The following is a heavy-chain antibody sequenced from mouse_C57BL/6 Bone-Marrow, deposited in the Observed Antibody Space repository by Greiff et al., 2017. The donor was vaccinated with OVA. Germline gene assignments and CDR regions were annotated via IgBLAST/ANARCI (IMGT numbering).Heavy chain of an antibody. Sequence: EVKLMESGGGLVQPGGSLKLSCAASGIDFSRYWMSWVRRAPGKGLEWIGEINPDSSTINYAPSLKDKFIISRDNAKNTLYLQMSKVRSEDTALYYCARLSYYGSSPVLFDYWGQGATLTVSS. CDR3: ARLSYYGSSPVLFDY. CDR2: INPDSSTI. CDR1: GIDFSRYW. D-gene: IGHD1-1*01. V-gene: IGHV4-1*01. J-gene: IGHJ2*01.